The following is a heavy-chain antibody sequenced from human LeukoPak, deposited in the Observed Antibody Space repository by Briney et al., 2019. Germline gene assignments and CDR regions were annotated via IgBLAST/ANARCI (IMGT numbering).Heavy chain of an antibody. Sequence: SETLSLTCTVSGGSISSYYWSWIRQPPGKGLEWIGYIYYSGSTNYNPSLKSRVTISVDTSKNQFSLKLSSMTAADTAAYYCARHGPPPYFDPWGRGTLVTVSS. CDR2: IYYSGST. J-gene: IGHJ2*01. V-gene: IGHV4-59*08. CDR3: ARHGPPPYFDP. CDR1: GGSISSYY.